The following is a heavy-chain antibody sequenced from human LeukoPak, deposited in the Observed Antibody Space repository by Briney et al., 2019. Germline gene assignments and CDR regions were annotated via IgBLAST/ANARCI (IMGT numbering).Heavy chain of an antibody. CDR2: IYYSAST. Sequence: SETLSLTCTVSGGSISSYYWSWIRQPPGQGLEWIGYIYYSASTNYNPSLKSRVTISVDTSKNQFSLKLSSVTAADTAVYYCARELGGYLNWFDPWGQGTLVTVSS. D-gene: IGHD3-10*01. J-gene: IGHJ5*02. CDR3: ARELGGYLNWFDP. CDR1: GGSISSYY. V-gene: IGHV4-59*08.